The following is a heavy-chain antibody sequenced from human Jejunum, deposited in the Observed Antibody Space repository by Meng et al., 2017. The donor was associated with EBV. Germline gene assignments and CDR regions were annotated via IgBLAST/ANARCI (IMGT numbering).Heavy chain of an antibody. CDR3: ASVGYYDSSGYFTDY. J-gene: IGHJ4*02. V-gene: IGHV4-4*02. CDR2: IHHSGRT. Sequence: QGLGPGLVKPSGTLSLTFAVAGGSITSINWWSWLRQPPGKGLEWIGEIHHSGRTNYNPSLKSRVTISVDKSKNQFSLELSSVTAADTAVYFCASVGYYDSSGYFTDYWGQGTLVTVSS. CDR1: GGSITSINW. D-gene: IGHD3-22*01.